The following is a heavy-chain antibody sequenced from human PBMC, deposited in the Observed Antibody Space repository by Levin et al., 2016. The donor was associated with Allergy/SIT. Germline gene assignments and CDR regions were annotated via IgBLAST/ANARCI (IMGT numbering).Heavy chain of an antibody. D-gene: IGHD3-10*01. CDR2: ISAYNGNT. V-gene: IGHV1-18*04. J-gene: IGHJ6*03. CDR3: ARDQYGSGSTYYYYYYMDV. CDR1: GYTFTSYG. Sequence: VKVSCKASGYTFTSYGISWVRQAPGQGLEWMGWISAYNGNTNYAQKLQGRVTMTTDTSTSTAYMELRSLRSDDTAVYYCARDQYGSGSTYYYYYYMDVWGKGTTVTVSS.